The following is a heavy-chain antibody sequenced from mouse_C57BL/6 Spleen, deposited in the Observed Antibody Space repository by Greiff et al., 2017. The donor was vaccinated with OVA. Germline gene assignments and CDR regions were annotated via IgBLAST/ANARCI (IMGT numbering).Heavy chain of an antibody. CDR2: IDPETGGT. Sequence: QVQLKESGAELVRPGASVTLSCKASGYTFTDYELHWVKQTPVHGLEWIGAIDPETGGTAYNQKFKGKAILTADKSSSTAYMEPRSLTSEDSAVYYCTRRGYDYDVFAYWGQGTLVTVSA. J-gene: IGHJ3*01. V-gene: IGHV1-15*01. CDR3: TRRGYDYDVFAY. D-gene: IGHD2-4*01. CDR1: GYTFTDYE.